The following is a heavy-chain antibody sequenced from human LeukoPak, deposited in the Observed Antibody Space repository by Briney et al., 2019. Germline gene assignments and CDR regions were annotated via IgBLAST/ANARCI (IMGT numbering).Heavy chain of an antibody. D-gene: IGHD5/OR15-5a*01. CDR1: GFTFSNYA. Sequence: GGSLRLSCAASGFTFSNYAVMWVRQAPGQGLEWVSAITSGGAPRYADSVKGRFTISRDNSKNTLYLQMNSLRAEDTAVYYCARIFSVYYVFDYWGQGTPVTASS. V-gene: IGHV3-23*01. CDR3: ARIFSVYYVFDY. J-gene: IGHJ4*02. CDR2: ITSGGAP.